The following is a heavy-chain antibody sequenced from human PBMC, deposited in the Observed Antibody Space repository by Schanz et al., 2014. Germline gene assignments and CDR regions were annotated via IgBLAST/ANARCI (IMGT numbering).Heavy chain of an antibody. V-gene: IGHV1-69*04. CDR3: AKGSRTRGSQNKSYFDQ. D-gene: IGHD3-16*01. J-gene: IGHJ4*02. CDR2: IIPIGHIA. Sequence: QVQLVQSGAEVKKPGSSVKVSCKASGGTFDIYAISWVRQAPGQGFEWMGRIIPIGHIANYAQKFQGRVTITADKFTSTMELRSLRSEDTAVYYCAKGSRTRGSQNKSYFDQWGQGTLVTVSS. CDR1: GGTFDIYA.